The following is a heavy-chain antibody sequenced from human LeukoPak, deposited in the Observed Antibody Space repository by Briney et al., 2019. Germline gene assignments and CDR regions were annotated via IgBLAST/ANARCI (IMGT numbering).Heavy chain of an antibody. CDR3: ARLARQTIAARSHFDY. CDR2: FLSTTADI. D-gene: IGHD6-6*01. J-gene: IGHJ4*02. CDR1: GFTVTNYY. Sequence: PGGSLRLSCAASGFTVTNYYISWIRQAPGKGLEWVAYFLSTTADIFYADSVKGRFTVSKDNVKNSVLLQMNSLRVEDSAVYYCARLARQTIAARSHFDYWGQGTLVTVSS. V-gene: IGHV3-11*01.